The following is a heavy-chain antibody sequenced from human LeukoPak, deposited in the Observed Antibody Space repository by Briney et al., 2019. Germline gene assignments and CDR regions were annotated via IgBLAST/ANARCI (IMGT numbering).Heavy chain of an antibody. CDR1: GGSISSVGYY. CDR2: IYYSGST. Sequence: SETLSLTCTVSGGSISSVGYYWSWIRQPPGKGLEWIGCIYYSGSTYYNPSLKSRVTISVDTSKNQFSLKLSSVTAADTAVYYCARGARSSGWSLDYWGQGTLVTVSS. J-gene: IGHJ4*02. CDR3: ARGARSSGWSLDY. V-gene: IGHV4-31*03. D-gene: IGHD6-19*01.